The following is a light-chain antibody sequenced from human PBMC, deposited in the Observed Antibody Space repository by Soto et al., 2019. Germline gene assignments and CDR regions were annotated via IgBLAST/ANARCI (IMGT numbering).Light chain of an antibody. CDR1: QSVRSN. V-gene: IGKV3-15*01. CDR3: QQYNEWPPFT. CDR2: AAS. Sequence: EIVMTQSPATLSVSPGERATLSCRASQSVRSNLAWYQQKPGQAPRLVIYAASTRATGIPDRFSGSVSGTEFTLTISSLQSEDFAVYYCQQYNEWPPFTFGQGTRLET. J-gene: IGKJ5*01.